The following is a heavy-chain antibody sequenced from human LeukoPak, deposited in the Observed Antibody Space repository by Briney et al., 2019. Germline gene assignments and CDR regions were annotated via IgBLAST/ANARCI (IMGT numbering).Heavy chain of an antibody. V-gene: IGHV4-39*01. D-gene: IGHD2-2*01. J-gene: IGHJ6*03. CDR1: GGSISSSSYY. Sequence: SETLSLTCTVSGGSISSSSYYWGWIRQPPGKGLEWIGNIYYSGNAYYNPSLKSRVTISVDTSKNQFSLKLSSVTAADTAVYYCARSRSGYQLLVYYYYMDVWGKGTTVTTSS. CDR3: ARSRSGYQLLVYYYYMDV. CDR2: IYYSGNA.